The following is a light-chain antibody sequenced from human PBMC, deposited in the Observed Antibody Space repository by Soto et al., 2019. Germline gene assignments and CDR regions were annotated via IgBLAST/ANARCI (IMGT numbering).Light chain of an antibody. CDR1: SSDFGSYNR. CDR2: EVS. Sequence: QSALTQPPSVSGSPGQSVTISCTGTSSDFGSYNRVSWYQRPPGTGPKLMIYEVSNRPSGVPDRLSGSKSGNTASLTISGLQAEDEAEYYCSLYTSDSTYVFGTGTKLTVL. CDR3: SLYTSDSTYV. J-gene: IGLJ1*01. V-gene: IGLV2-18*01.